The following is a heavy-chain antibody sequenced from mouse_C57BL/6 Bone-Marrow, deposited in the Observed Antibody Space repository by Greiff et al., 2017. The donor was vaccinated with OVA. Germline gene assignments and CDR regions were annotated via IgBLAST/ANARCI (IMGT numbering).Heavy chain of an antibody. CDR1: GYAFSSYW. J-gene: IGHJ4*01. CDR2: IYTGDGDT. Sequence: VQLVESGAELVKPGASVKISCKASGYAFSSYWMNWVQQRPGKGLEWIGQIYTGDGDTNYNGKFKGKATLTADKSSSTAYMQLSSLTSEDSAVYFCARKGSSPRAMDYWGQGTSVTVSS. CDR3: ARKGSSPRAMDY. V-gene: IGHV1-80*01. D-gene: IGHD1-1*01.